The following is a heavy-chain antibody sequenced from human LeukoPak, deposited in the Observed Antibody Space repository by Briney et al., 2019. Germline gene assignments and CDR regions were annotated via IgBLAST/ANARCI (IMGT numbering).Heavy chain of an antibody. CDR1: GFTFSNYW. V-gene: IGHV3-7*05. D-gene: IGHD3-22*01. CDR3: VREPYYYDGSGVFDY. J-gene: IGHJ4*02. Sequence: GGSLRLSCAASGFTFSNYWMSWVRQAQGKGLEWVANIKRDGSEKYCVDSVKGRFTISRDNAKNSLYLQMNSLRAEDTAVYYCVREPYYYDGSGVFDYWGQGSLVTVSS. CDR2: IKRDGSEK.